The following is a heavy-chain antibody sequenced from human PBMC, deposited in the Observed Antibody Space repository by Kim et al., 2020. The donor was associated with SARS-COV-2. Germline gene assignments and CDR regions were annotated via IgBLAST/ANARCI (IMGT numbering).Heavy chain of an antibody. CDR3: VRDGGENGGNGDDRRDH. CDR1: GYTFTNYA. CDR2: LNTGSGRP. D-gene: IGHD2-15*01. Sequence: ASVKVSCKTSGYTFTNYAIHWVRQAPGQRLEWLGRLNTGSGRPKYSEKFQDRISFGGDNAATTAYMDLSGLRSEDTAIYYCVRDGGENGGNGDDRRDHWG. J-gene: IGHJ4*01. V-gene: IGHV1-3*04.